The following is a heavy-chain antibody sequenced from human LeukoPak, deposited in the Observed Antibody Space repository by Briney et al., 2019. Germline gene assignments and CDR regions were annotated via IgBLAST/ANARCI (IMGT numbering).Heavy chain of an antibody. CDR1: GGSISSYY. Sequence: SETLSLTCTVSGGSISSYYWSWIRQPPGKGLEWIGYIYYSGSTSYNPSLKSRVTISVDTSKNQFSLKLSSVTAADTAVYYCARGEVGATPYYFDYWGQGTLVTVSS. CDR2: IYYSGST. CDR3: ARGEVGATPYYFDY. D-gene: IGHD1-26*01. J-gene: IGHJ4*02. V-gene: IGHV4-59*01.